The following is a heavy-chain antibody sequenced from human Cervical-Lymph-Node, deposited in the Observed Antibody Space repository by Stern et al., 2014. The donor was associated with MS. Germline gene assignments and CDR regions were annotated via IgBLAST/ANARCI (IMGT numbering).Heavy chain of an antibody. J-gene: IGHJ4*02. CDR1: EFTFVDCA. D-gene: IGHD3-16*02. CDR3: AKDISERHYYFDS. V-gene: IGHV3-9*01. Sequence: EVQLEESGGGSVQPGRSLRLSCAASEFTFVDCAMHWVRQAPGKGLEWVSGLRWNSNNIGYADSGRGRFTISRDNAKNSLYLQRNGLRPEDTALYYCAKDISERHYYFDSWGEGTLVTVSS. CDR2: LRWNSNNI.